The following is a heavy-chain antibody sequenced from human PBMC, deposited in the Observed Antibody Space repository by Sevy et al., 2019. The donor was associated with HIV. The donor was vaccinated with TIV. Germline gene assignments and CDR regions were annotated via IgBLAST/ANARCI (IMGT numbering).Heavy chain of an antibody. Sequence: SETLSLTCTVSGGSISSYYRNWIRQPPGKGLEWIGYIYYSGSTNYNPTLKSRVTISVDTSKNQFSLKLSSVTAADTAVYYCARDAPAMVTLDAFDIWGQGTMVTVSS. D-gene: IGHD5-18*01. CDR2: IYYSGST. CDR1: GGSISSYY. V-gene: IGHV4-59*01. CDR3: ARDAPAMVTLDAFDI. J-gene: IGHJ3*02.